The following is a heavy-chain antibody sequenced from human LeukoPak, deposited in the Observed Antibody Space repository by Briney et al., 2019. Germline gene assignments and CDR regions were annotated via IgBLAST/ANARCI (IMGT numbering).Heavy chain of an antibody. D-gene: IGHD3-10*01. CDR3: AREVTHYGSGSHYSN. Sequence: NPSETLSLTCTVSGGSISTYYWSWIRQPPGKGLEWIGYIYYSGSTNYNPSLKSRVTISVDTSKNQFSLKLSSVTAADTAVYYCAREVTHYGSGSHYSNWGQGTLVTVSS. J-gene: IGHJ4*02. CDR1: GGSISTYY. V-gene: IGHV4-59*12. CDR2: IYYSGST.